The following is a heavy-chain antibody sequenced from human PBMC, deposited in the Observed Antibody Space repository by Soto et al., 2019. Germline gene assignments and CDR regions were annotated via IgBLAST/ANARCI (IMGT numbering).Heavy chain of an antibody. V-gene: IGHV4-4*02. D-gene: IGHD6-13*01. CDR2: IYHSGST. J-gene: IGHJ6*02. CDR3: ARDPYSSTRRLYYYYGMDV. Sequence: QVQLQESGPGLVKPSGTLSLTCAVSGGSISSSNWWSWVRQPPGKGLEWIGEIYHSGSTNYNPSRKSRVTISVDKSKNQFALKLSSVTAEDTAVYYCARDPYSSTRRLYYYYGMDVWGQGTTVTVSS. CDR1: GGSISSSNW.